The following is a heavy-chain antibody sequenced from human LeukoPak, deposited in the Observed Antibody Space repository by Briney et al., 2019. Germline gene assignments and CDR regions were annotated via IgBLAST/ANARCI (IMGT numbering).Heavy chain of an antibody. CDR3: ARDEVMGITMVRGVLYYFDY. Sequence: PGGSLRLSCAASGFTFSSYGMHWVRQAPGKGLEWVAVISYDGSNKYYADSVKGRFTISRDNSKNTLYLQMNSLRAEDTAVYYCARDEVMGITMVRGVLYYFDYWGQGTLVTVSS. V-gene: IGHV3-30*03. J-gene: IGHJ4*02. D-gene: IGHD3-10*01. CDR2: ISYDGSNK. CDR1: GFTFSSYG.